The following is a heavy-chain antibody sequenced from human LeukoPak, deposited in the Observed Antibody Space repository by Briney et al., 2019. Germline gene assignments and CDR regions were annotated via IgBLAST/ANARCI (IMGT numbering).Heavy chain of an antibody. V-gene: IGHV3-23*01. Sequence: GGSLRLSCAASGFTFSSYAMSWVRQAPGKGLEWVSAISGSGGSTYYADSVKGRFTISRDNSKNTLYLQMNSLRAEDTAVYYCARRISYYYDSSGYYKAHDAFDIWGQGTMVTVSS. CDR2: ISGSGGST. D-gene: IGHD3-22*01. CDR1: GFTFSSYA. J-gene: IGHJ3*02. CDR3: ARRISYYYDSSGYYKAHDAFDI.